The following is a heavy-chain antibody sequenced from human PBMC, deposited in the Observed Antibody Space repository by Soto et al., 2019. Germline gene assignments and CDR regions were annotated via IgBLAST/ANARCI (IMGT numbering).Heavy chain of an antibody. CDR1: GYTFTSYA. J-gene: IGHJ3*02. D-gene: IGHD4-17*01. V-gene: IGHV1-18*01. CDR2: ISLYSGNT. Sequence: QVQLVQSGAEVKKPGASVKVSCKASGYTFTSYAISWVRQAPGQGLEWMGWISLYSGNTNYAQKLQGRFTMTTDASTSTAYMELKSLRSDDTALYYCARVEDHGDFVDAFDIWGQGTMVTVSS. CDR3: ARVEDHGDFVDAFDI.